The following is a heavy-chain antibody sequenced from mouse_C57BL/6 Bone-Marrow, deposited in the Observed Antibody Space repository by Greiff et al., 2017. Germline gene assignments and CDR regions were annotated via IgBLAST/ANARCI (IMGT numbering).Heavy chain of an antibody. Sequence: GYTFTSYGISWVKQRTGQGLEWIGEIYPRSGNTYYNEKFKGKATLTADKSSSTAYMELRSLTSEDSAVYFCAGRGYGSCFRWYFDVWGTGTTVTVSS. D-gene: IGHD1-1*01. J-gene: IGHJ1*03. CDR1: GYTFTSYG. CDR2: IYPRSGNT. CDR3: AGRGYGSCFRWYFDV. V-gene: IGHV1-81*01.